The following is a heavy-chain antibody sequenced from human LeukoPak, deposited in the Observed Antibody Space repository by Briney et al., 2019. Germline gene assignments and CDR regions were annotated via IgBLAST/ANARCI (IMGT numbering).Heavy chain of an antibody. J-gene: IGHJ4*02. D-gene: IGHD5-24*01. V-gene: IGHV3-33*08. CDR1: GFTFSSYA. CDR3: ARTGGDGYNSGVGY. Sequence: PGRPLRLSCAASGFTFSSYAMHWVRQAPGKGLEWVAVNWYDASNIYYAVSVKSRFTISRDNPKNTLYLQINSVRDEDTTAYYCARTGGDGYNSGVGYWGQGTLVTVSS. CDR2: NWYDASNI.